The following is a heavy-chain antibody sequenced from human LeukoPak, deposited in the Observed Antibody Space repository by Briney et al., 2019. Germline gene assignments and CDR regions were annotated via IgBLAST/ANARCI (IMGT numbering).Heavy chain of an antibody. Sequence: GESLKISCKGSGDSYTNYWIGWVRQMPGKGLEWMGIIYLGDYETRYSPSFQGQVTISADKSISTAYLQWSSLKASDTAMYYCARQPGAGWFDPWGQGTLVTVSS. J-gene: IGHJ5*02. CDR3: ARQPGAGWFDP. D-gene: IGHD3-10*01. CDR2: IYLGDYET. CDR1: GDSYTNYW. V-gene: IGHV5-51*01.